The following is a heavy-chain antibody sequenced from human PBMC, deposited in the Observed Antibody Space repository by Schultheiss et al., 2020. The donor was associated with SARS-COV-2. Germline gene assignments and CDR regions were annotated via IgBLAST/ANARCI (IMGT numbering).Heavy chain of an antibody. CDR3: ARDPYGDYLTIDY. V-gene: IGHV3-23*01. CDR2: ISGSGGST. D-gene: IGHD4-17*01. J-gene: IGHJ4*02. CDR1: GFTFTTYA. Sequence: GGSLRLSCAASGFTFTTYAMTWVRQAPGQGLEWVSTISGSGGSTSYADSVKGRFTISRDNSKNTLYLQMNSLRAEDTAVYYCARDPYGDYLTIDYWGQGTLVTVSS.